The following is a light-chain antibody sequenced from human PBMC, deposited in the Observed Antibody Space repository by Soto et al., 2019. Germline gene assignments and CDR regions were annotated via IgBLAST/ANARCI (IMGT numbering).Light chain of an antibody. Sequence: DIQMTPSPSTLSASVGDRVTITCRASQSISSWLAWYQQKPGKVPKLLIYHASSLESGVPSRFSGSGSGTEFTLTISGLQPEDSATYYCQQYNSYRTFGQGTKVDIK. CDR2: HAS. J-gene: IGKJ1*01. CDR1: QSISSW. V-gene: IGKV1-5*01. CDR3: QQYNSYRT.